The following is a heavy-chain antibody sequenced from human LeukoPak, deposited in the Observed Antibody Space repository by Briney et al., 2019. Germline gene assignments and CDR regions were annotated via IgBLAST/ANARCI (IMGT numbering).Heavy chain of an antibody. CDR3: ARVLNMFYYYMDV. CDR1: GYTFTSHT. Sequence: ASVKVSCKASGYTFTSHTIGWVRQAPGQGLEWVGWIIPYNSNSKSAQRLQDRVTMTTDTSTSTAYMELRSLRSDDTAVYYCARVLNMFYYYMDVWGKGTTVTVSS. J-gene: IGHJ6*03. D-gene: IGHD3-10*02. CDR2: IIPYNSNS. V-gene: IGHV1-18*01.